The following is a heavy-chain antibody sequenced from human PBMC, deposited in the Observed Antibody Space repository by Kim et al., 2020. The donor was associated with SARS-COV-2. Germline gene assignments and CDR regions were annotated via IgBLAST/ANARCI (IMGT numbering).Heavy chain of an antibody. J-gene: IGHJ5*02. V-gene: IGHV1-8*01. CDR1: GYTFTSYD. CDR2: MNPNSGNT. Sequence: ASVKVSCKASGYTFTSYDINWVRQATGQGLEWMGWMNPNSGNTGYAQKFQGRVTMTRNTSISTAYMELSSLRSEDTAVYYCARAPHPRAFRALYNWFDPWGQGTLVTVSS. CDR3: ARAPHPRAFRALYNWFDP.